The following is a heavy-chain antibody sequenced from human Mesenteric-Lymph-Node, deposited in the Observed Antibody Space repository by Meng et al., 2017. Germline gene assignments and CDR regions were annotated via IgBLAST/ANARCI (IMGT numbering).Heavy chain of an antibody. CDR2: ISRDSVTT. CDR1: GFTFSCYA. D-gene: IGHD6-19*01. Sequence: ESLKISCAASGFTFSCYAMNLVRQTPGKGLEWLSYISRDSVTTYFADSVKGRFTISRDNAKKSLYLEMNSLGDEDTSVYYCATRSMAGSFEYWGQGTLVTVSS. J-gene: IGHJ4*02. CDR3: ATRSMAGSFEY. V-gene: IGHV3-48*02.